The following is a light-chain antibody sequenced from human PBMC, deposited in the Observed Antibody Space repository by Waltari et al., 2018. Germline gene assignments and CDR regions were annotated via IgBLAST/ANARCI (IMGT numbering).Light chain of an antibody. J-gene: IGKJ4*01. Sequence: DIVMTQSPDSLAVSLGERATINCKASQSILYTTTNNNYLAWYQQKAGQPPKLLIYWASNRQSGVPDRCSGSGSGTDFTLTISSLQAEDVAVYYCQQYYTTPLTFGGGTRVEI. CDR2: WAS. CDR1: QSILYTTTNNNY. V-gene: IGKV4-1*01. CDR3: QQYYTTPLT.